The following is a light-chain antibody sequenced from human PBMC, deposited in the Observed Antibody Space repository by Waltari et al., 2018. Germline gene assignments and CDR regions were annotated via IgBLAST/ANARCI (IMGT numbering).Light chain of an antibody. CDR2: TNS. CDR1: NIGGKK. V-gene: IGLV3-9*01. J-gene: IGLJ3*02. CDR3: QVWDSNIWV. Sequence: SYELTQPLSVSVALGQTATITCGGRNIGGKKVHWYQQKSGQAPVLVGYTNSNWPSGIPERFSGSSSGNTATLTISRARAGDEADYYCQVWDSNIWVFGGGTKLTVL.